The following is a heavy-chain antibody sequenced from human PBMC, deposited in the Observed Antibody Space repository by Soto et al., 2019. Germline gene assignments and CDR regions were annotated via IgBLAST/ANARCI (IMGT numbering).Heavy chain of an antibody. CDR1: GFTFGNYW. CDR2: IKGDGSAK. J-gene: IGHJ3*02. CDR3: ARDVSQGSSGYYLDAFDI. Sequence: EVQLVESGGGLVQPGGSLRLSCAASGFTFGNYWMTWVRQAPGKGLEWVANIKGDGSAKSYLDSVRGRFTVSRDNAENSLFLQMNILRAEDTALYYCARDVSQGSSGYYLDAFDIWGQGTMVTVSS. V-gene: IGHV3-7*05. D-gene: IGHD6-25*01.